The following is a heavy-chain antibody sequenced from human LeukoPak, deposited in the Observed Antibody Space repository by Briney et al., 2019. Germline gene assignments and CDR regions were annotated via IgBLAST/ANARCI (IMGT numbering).Heavy chain of an antibody. Sequence: PGRSLRLSCAASGFTFSSYGMHWVRQAPGKGLEWVAVISYDGSNKYYADSVKGRFTISRENSKNTLYLQMSSLRAEETAVYYCAKDLGDSSFYWGQGTLVTVSS. D-gene: IGHD3-22*01. CDR1: GFTFSSYG. J-gene: IGHJ4*02. V-gene: IGHV3-30*18. CDR2: ISYDGSNK. CDR3: AKDLGDSSFY.